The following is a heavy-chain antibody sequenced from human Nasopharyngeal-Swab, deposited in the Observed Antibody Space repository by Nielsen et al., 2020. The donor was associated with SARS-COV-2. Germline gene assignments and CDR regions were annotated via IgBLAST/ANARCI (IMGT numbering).Heavy chain of an antibody. V-gene: IGHV6-1*01. Sequence: SQTLSLTCAISGDRVPNNRPAWSWIRHSPSRGLEWLGRTYYRSQWNYDYADSVRGRVTVNPDTSRNQVSLHLNSVTPEDTAVYYCARIQQQLPGIVWGQGTMVIVSS. CDR2: TYYRSQWNY. D-gene: IGHD6-13*01. J-gene: IGHJ3*01. CDR1: GDRVPNNRPA. CDR3: ARIQQQLPGIV.